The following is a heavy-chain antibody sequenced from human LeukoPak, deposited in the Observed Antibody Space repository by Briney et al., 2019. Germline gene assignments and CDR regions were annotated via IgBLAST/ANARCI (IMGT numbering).Heavy chain of an antibody. D-gene: IGHD2-15*01. CDR3: AKGDGGYY. Sequence: GGSLRLSCAASGFSFSSYDMNWVRQAPGKGLEWVSVISGSGGSTYYADSVKGRFTISRDNSKNTLYLQMNSLRAEDTAVYYCAKGDGGYYWGQGTLVTVSS. CDR1: GFSFSSYD. J-gene: IGHJ4*02. V-gene: IGHV3-23*01. CDR2: ISGSGGST.